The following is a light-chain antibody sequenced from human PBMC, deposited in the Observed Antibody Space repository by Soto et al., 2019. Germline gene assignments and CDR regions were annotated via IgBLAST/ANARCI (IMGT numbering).Light chain of an antibody. V-gene: IGKV1-27*01. CDR1: QGINHY. CDR2: ATS. J-gene: IGKJ3*01. Sequence: DIQMTQSPSSPSASVGDRVTITCRASQGINHYLAWFQQKPGKVPKLLIYATSTLQSGVPSRFSGSGFGTDFTLTISSLQPEDVATYYCQKHNSAPLFFGPGTKVDIK. CDR3: QKHNSAPLF.